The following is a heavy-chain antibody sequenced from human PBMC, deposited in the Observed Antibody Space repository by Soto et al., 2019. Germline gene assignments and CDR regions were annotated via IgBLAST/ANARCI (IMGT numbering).Heavy chain of an antibody. CDR1: GFTLSSYS. CDR3: ARXRYDSSGYYSPYNWFDP. V-gene: IGHV3-21*01. Sequence: GGSLRLSCAASGFTLSSYSMNWVRQAPGEGLEWVSSISSSSSYIYYADSVKGRFTISRDNAKNSLYLQMNSLRAEDTAVYYCARXRYDSSGYYSPYNWFDPWGQGTLVTVSS. CDR2: ISSSSSYI. J-gene: IGHJ5*02. D-gene: IGHD3-22*01.